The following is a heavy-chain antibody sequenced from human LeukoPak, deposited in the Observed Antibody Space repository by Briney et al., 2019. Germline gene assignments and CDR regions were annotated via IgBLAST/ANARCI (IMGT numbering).Heavy chain of an antibody. CDR3: ASSEEMATIDY. V-gene: IGHV1-69*02. CDR2: IIPILGIA. J-gene: IGHJ4*02. CDR1: GGTFSSYT. Sequence: ASVKVSCKASGGTFSSYTISWVRQAPGQGLEWMGRIIPILGIANYAQKFQGRVTLTEDKSQSTAYMELSSMRCEDRAVHYCASSEEMATIDYWGQGTLVSVSS. D-gene: IGHD5-24*01.